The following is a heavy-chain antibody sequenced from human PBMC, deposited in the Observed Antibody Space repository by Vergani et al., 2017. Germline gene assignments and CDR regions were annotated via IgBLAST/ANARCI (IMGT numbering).Heavy chain of an antibody. CDR1: GESIRSGSHY. J-gene: IGHJ4*02. Sequence: QVKLQESGPGLLKPSQTLSLTCTVSGESIRSGSHYWSWIRQPAGKGPEWIGHIHTGGSTDLNPSFKSRVSISVDTSKSQFSLKLNSVTVADTAVYYCARYPGCSGGSCYSADYWGQGTLVTVSS. CDR2: IHTGGST. V-gene: IGHV4-61*02. D-gene: IGHD2-15*01. CDR3: ARYPGCSGGSCYSADY.